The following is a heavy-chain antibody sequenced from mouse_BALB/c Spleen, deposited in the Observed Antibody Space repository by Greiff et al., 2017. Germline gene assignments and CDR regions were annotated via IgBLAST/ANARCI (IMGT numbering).Heavy chain of an antibody. Sequence: EVQLQQSGPSLVKPSQTLSLTCSVTGDSITCGYWNWIRKFPGNKLEYMGYISYSGSTYYNPSLKSRISITRDTSKNQYYLQLNSVTTEDTATYYCASDGYYAMDYWGQGTSVTVSS. D-gene: IGHD2-3*01. CDR3: ASDGYYAMDY. CDR1: GDSITCGY. J-gene: IGHJ4*01. V-gene: IGHV3-8*02. CDR2: ISYSGST.